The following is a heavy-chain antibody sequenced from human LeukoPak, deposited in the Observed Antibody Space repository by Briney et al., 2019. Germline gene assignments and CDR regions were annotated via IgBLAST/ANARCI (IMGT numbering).Heavy chain of an antibody. CDR3: TTVDPWVSVDY. CDR1: GFTFSSYW. J-gene: IGHJ4*02. V-gene: IGHV3-15*01. Sequence: GGSLRLSCAASGFTFSSYWMSWVRQAPGKGLEWVGRIKSKTDGGTTDYAAPVKGRFTISRDDSKNTLYLQMNSLKTEDTAVYYCTTVDPWVSVDYWGQGTLVTVSS. D-gene: IGHD6-13*01. CDR2: IKSKTDGGTT.